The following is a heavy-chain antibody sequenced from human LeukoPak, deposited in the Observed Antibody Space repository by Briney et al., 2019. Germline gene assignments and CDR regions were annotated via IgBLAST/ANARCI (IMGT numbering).Heavy chain of an antibody. V-gene: IGHV1-18*01. CDR2: ISAYNGNT. J-gene: IGHJ4*02. CDR3: ARTLRTEAAAGPMCDY. D-gene: IGHD6-25*01. CDR1: GYTFTSYG. Sequence: ASVKVSCKASGYTFTSYGISWVRQAPGQGLEWMGWISAYNGNTNYAQKLQGRVTMTTDTSTSTAYMELESLRSDDTAVYYGARTLRTEAAAGPMCDYWGQGTLVTVSS.